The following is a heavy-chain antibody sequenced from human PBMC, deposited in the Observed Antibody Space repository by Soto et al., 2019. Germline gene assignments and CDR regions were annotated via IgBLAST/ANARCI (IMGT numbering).Heavy chain of an antibody. D-gene: IGHD1-20*01. V-gene: IGHV5-51*01. CDR1: GYDFARHW. J-gene: IGHJ4*02. CDR2: IYPGDSDT. CDR3: ARQGITGTACLGY. Sequence: PGESLKISCKASGYDFARHWIGWVRQMPGKGLEWMGIIYPGDSDTRYSPSFQGQVTISADKSISTAYLQWRSLKASDTAMYYCARQGITGTACLGYWGQGTLVTVSS.